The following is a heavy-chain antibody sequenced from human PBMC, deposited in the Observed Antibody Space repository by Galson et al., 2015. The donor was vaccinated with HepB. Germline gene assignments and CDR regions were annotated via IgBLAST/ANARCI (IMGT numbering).Heavy chain of an antibody. CDR1: GFTFSSYG. J-gene: IGHJ6*03. V-gene: IGHV3-30*18. CDR3: AKAWTTGLFNYYCYMDA. Sequence: SLRLSCAASGFTFSSYGMHWVRQAPGKGLEWVAVISYDGSNKYYADSVKGRFTISRDNSKNTLYLQMNSLRAEDTAVYYCAKAWTTGLFNYYCYMDAWGKGTTVTVSS. D-gene: IGHD4-11*01. CDR2: ISYDGSNK.